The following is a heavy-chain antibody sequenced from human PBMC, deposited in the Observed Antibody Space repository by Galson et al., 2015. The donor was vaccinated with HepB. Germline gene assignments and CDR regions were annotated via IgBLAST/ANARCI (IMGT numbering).Heavy chain of an antibody. D-gene: IGHD5-18*01. CDR1: GFNFSDYS. J-gene: IGHJ4*02. Sequence: SLRLSCAVSGFNFSDYSINWVRQAPGKGLEWLSYISGGSGTRYYADSVKGRFTVSRDNAKNSLYLQMNSLRADDTAIYYCARDLKQLWLKGYFDYWGQGTLVTVSS. CDR3: ARDLKQLWLKGYFDY. CDR2: ISGGSGTR. V-gene: IGHV3-48*04.